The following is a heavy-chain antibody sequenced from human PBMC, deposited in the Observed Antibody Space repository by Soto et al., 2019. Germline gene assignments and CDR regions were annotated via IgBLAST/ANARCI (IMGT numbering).Heavy chain of an antibody. V-gene: IGHV3-30-3*01. CDR1: GFTFSSYA. CDR3: ARDGASGPGYYYYYGMDV. J-gene: IGHJ6*02. D-gene: IGHD6-19*01. Sequence: VQLVESGGGVVQPGRSLRLSCAASGFTFSSYAMHWVRQAPGKGLEWVAVISYDGSNKYYADSVKGRFTIFRDNSKNTLYLQMNSLRAEDTAVYYCARDGASGPGYYYYYGMDVWGQGTTVTVSS. CDR2: ISYDGSNK.